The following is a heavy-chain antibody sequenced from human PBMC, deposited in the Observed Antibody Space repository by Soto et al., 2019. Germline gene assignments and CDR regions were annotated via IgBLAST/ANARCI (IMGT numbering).Heavy chain of an antibody. V-gene: IGHV5-51*01. Sequence: GESLKISCKGSGYSFTSYWIGWVRQMPGKGLEWMGIIYPGDSDTRYSPSFQGQVTISADKSISTAYLQWSSLKASDTAMYYCARRIAYSSSWQGVYAFDIWGQGTMVTVSS. CDR3: ARRIAYSSSWQGVYAFDI. J-gene: IGHJ3*02. D-gene: IGHD6-13*01. CDR2: IYPGDSDT. CDR1: GYSFTSYW.